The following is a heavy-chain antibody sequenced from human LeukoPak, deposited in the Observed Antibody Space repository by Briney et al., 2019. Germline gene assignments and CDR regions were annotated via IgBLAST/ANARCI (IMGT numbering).Heavy chain of an antibody. CDR1: GGSISSYY. D-gene: IGHD2-2*01. J-gene: IGHJ3*02. Sequence: SETLSLTCTVSGGSISSYYWSWIRQSAGKGLEWIGRIYTSGSTPDYSPSLKSRVTMSIDTSKNQFSLQLSSVTAADTAVYYCATSPPVVPAAITAFDIWGQGTMVTVSS. V-gene: IGHV4-4*07. CDR2: IYTSGSTP. CDR3: ATSPPVVPAAITAFDI.